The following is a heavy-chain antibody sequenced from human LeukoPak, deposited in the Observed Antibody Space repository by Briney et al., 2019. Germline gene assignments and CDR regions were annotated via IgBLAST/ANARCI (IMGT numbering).Heavy chain of an antibody. J-gene: IGHJ4*02. CDR3: ARDRVGATDYFDY. V-gene: IGHV3-30-3*01. CDR2: ISYDGSNK. CDR1: GFTFNTYT. D-gene: IGHD1-26*01. Sequence: GGPLRLSCAASGFTFNTYTMNWVRQAPGKGLEWVAVISYDGSNKYYADSVKGRFTISRDNSKNTLYLQMNSLRAEDTAVYYCARDRVGATDYFDYWGQGTLVTVSS.